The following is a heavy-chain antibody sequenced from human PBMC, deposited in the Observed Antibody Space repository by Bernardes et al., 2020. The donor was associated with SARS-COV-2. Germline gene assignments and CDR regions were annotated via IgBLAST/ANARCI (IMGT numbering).Heavy chain of an antibody. J-gene: IGHJ4*02. D-gene: IGHD5-12*01. CDR2: IWFDGSNP. CDR1: GFIFRNYG. Sequence: GGSLRLSCAASGFIFRNYGMNWVRQSPGKGLEWVANIWFDGSNPKYVDSVKGRFTISRDNSKNILYLEMNSLRVEDGALYYCARSSYSFSTITSFSHWGQGALVTVSS. CDR3: ARSSYSFSTITSFSH. V-gene: IGHV3-33*08.